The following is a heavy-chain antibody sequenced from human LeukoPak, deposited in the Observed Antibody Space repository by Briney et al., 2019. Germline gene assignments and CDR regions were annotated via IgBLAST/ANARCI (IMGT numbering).Heavy chain of an antibody. D-gene: IGHD6-6*01. CDR1: GFTVSSNY. CDR3: TTEYSSSSSATYHDY. CDR2: IKSKTDGGTT. J-gene: IGHJ4*02. Sequence: GGSLRLSCAASGFTVSSNYMSWVRQAPGKGLEWVGRIKSKTDGGTTDYAAPVKGRFTISRDDSKNTLYLQMNSLKTEDTAVYYCTTEYSSSSSATYHDYWGQGTLVTVSS. V-gene: IGHV3-15*01.